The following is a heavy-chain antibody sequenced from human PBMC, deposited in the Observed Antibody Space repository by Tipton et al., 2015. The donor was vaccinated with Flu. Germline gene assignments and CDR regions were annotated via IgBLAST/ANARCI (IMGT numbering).Heavy chain of an antibody. Sequence: TLSLTCTVSGGSITTRNFFWGWFRQPPGKGLEWIATVYHSGSTYYNPSLKSRVTISVDTSRSQFSLKLSSVTAADTAVYYCARRDYSNYVSDPKNWFDPWGQGTLVTVSS. J-gene: IGHJ5*02. CDR3: ARRDYSNYVSDPKNWFDP. CDR1: GGSITTRNFF. V-gene: IGHV4-39*07. D-gene: IGHD4-11*01. CDR2: VYHSGST.